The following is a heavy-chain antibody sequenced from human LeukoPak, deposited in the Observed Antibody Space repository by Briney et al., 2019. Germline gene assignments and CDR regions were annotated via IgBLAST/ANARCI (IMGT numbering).Heavy chain of an antibody. D-gene: IGHD3-16*01. J-gene: IGHJ4*02. V-gene: IGHV3-7*03. CDR2: IKQDGSEE. Sequence: SGGSLRLSRAVSGFTFSSYWMSWVRQAPGKGLEWVANIKQDGSEEYYVDSVKGRFTISRDNAQKSLYLQMNSLRAEDTALYYCARDRITLHYWGQGTLVTVSS. CDR1: GFTFSSYW. CDR3: ARDRITLHY.